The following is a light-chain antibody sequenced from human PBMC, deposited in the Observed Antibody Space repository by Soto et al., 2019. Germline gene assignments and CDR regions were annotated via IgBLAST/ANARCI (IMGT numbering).Light chain of an antibody. V-gene: IGLV2-14*03. CDR1: SSDIGGFNF. CDR2: DVS. Sequence: QSALTQPASVSGSPGQSITISCTGTSSDIGGFNFVSWYQQHPGKAPKLIIFDVSDRPSGVSDRFSGSKSGTTASLTISGLQAEDEADYYCSSFRRGNTEVVFGGGTQLTVL. CDR3: SSFRRGNTEVV. J-gene: IGLJ7*01.